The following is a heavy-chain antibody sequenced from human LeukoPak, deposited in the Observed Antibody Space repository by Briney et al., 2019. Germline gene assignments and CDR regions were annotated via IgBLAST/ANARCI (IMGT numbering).Heavy chain of an antibody. CDR3: ARAGGVATTSFDY. V-gene: IGHV4-61*02. CDR1: GGSISSGSSYY. Sequence: SETLSLTCTVSGGSISSGSSYYWGWIRQPAGKRLEWIGRIYASGSTYYNPSLKSRVTISVDTSKNQFSLKLSSVTAADTAVYYCARAGGVATTSFDYWGQGTLVTVSS. CDR2: IYASGST. J-gene: IGHJ4*02. D-gene: IGHD5-12*01.